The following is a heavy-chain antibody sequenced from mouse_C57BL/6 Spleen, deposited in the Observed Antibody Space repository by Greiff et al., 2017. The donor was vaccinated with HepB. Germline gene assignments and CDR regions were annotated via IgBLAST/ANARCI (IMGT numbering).Heavy chain of an antibody. V-gene: IGHV1-54*01. CDR3: ARGKGLLYGLDY. J-gene: IGHJ2*01. Sequence: QVQLKESGAELVRPGTSVKVSCKASGYAFTNYLIEWVKQRPGQGLEWIGVINPGSGGTNYNEKFKGKATLTADKSSSTAYMQLSSLTSEDSAVYFCARGKGLLYGLDYWGQGTTLTVSS. D-gene: IGHD1-1*02. CDR2: INPGSGGT. CDR1: GYAFTNYL.